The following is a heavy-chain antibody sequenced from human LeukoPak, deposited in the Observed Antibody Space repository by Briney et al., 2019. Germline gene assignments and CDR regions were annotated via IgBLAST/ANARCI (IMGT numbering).Heavy chain of an antibody. CDR3: ARDRYGDFEDY. V-gene: IGHV4-38-2*02. J-gene: IGHJ4*02. Sequence: SETLSLTCTVSGYSISSGYYWGWIRQPPGKGLEWIGSIYHSGSTYYNPSLNSRVTISLDTSKNQFSLILNSVTAADTAMYYCARDRYGDFEDYWGQGTLVTVSS. CDR1: GYSISSGYY. D-gene: IGHD4-17*01. CDR2: IYHSGST.